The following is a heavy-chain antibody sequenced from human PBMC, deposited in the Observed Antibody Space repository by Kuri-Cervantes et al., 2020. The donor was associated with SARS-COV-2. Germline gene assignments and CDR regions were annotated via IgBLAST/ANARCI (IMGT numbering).Heavy chain of an antibody. Sequence: ESLKISCAVYGGSFSGYYWSWTRQPPGKGLEWIGYIYYSGSTNYNPSLKSRVTISVDTSKNQFSLKLSSVTAADTAVYYCARHSGYCSSTSCYTPEYFDYWGQGTLVTVSS. CDR2: IYYSGST. V-gene: IGHV4-59*08. J-gene: IGHJ4*02. CDR1: GGSFSGYY. CDR3: ARHSGYCSSTSCYTPEYFDY. D-gene: IGHD2-2*02.